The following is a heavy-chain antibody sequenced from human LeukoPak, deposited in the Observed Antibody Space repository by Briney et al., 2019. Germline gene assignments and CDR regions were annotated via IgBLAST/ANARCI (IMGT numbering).Heavy chain of an antibody. V-gene: IGHV4-59*01. CDR1: GGSISSYY. D-gene: IGHD2-2*01. J-gene: IGHJ4*02. CDR2: IYYSGST. Sequence: SQTLSLTCTVSGGSISSYYWSWVRQPPGKGLEWIGYIYYSGSTNCNPSLKSRVTISVDTSKNQFSLKLSSVTAADTAVYYCAREDPNCSSTSCPFDYWGQGTLVTVSS. CDR3: AREDPNCSSTSCPFDY.